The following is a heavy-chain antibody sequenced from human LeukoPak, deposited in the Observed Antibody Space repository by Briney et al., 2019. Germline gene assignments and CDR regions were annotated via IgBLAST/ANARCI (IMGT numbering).Heavy chain of an antibody. J-gene: IGHJ4*02. D-gene: IGHD3-22*01. Sequence: SETLSLTCTASGDSIRTNNYNWGWIRQPPGKGMEGIGSIYYSRTTYYNPSLKSRATISVDTSKNQFSLKLSSVTAADTAVYYCARLWNYYDSSGWAFFDYWGQGTLVTVSS. CDR3: ARLWNYYDSSGWAFFDY. CDR1: GDSIRTNNYN. V-gene: IGHV4-39*01. CDR2: IYYSRTT.